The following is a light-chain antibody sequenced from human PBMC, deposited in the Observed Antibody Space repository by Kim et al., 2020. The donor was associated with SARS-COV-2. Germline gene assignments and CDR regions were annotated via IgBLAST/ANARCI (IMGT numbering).Light chain of an antibody. V-gene: IGKV4-1*01. J-gene: IGKJ2*01. CDR1: QSVLYSSNNRNY. Sequence: DIVMTQSPDSLAVSLGERATINCKSSQSVLYSSNNRNYLAWYQQKPGQPPKLLIYWASTRESGVPDRFSGSGSGTDFTLTISSLQAEDAAVYYCKQYYNVPPYTFGQGTKLEI. CDR3: KQYYNVPPYT. CDR2: WAS.